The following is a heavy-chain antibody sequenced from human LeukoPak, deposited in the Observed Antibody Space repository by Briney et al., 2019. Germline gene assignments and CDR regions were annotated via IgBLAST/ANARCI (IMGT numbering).Heavy chain of an antibody. CDR3: AKDGPDYGDYYFDY. CDR2: ISWTSGGI. J-gene: IGHJ4*02. V-gene: IGHV3-9*01. Sequence: GGSLRLSCAASGFTFDDYAMHWVRQAPGEGLEWGSGISWTSGGIAYADSVKGRFTISRDNAKNSLYLQMNSLRAEDTALYYCAKDGPDYGDYYFDYWGQGTLVTVSS. D-gene: IGHD4-17*01. CDR1: GFTFDDYA.